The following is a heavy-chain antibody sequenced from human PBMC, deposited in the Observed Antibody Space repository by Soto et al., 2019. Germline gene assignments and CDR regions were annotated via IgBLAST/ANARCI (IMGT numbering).Heavy chain of an antibody. V-gene: IGHV3-30*03. CDR2: ISYDGSHK. J-gene: IGHJ5*02. CDR3: TQALLHAPLLDINPP. CDR1: GFTVSSCG. Sequence: SLSLSCASFGFTVSSCGVLWVRQRPGRDLEWVGVISYDGSHKFYADSVKGRFTLSRDVSKGTLYLQMNSLRAEDTTVYYYTQALLHAPLLDINPPWG. D-gene: IGHD2-15*01.